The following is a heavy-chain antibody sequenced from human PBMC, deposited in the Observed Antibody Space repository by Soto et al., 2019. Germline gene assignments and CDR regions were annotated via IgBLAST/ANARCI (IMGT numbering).Heavy chain of an antibody. Sequence: PSETLSLTCTVSGGSISSYYWSWIRQPPGKGLEWIGYIYYSGSTNYNPSLKSRVTISVDTSKNQFSLKLSSVTAADTAVYYCARWVDFWSGYYRPPDDAFDIWGQGTMVTVSS. J-gene: IGHJ3*02. D-gene: IGHD3-3*01. CDR2: IYYSGST. V-gene: IGHV4-59*01. CDR3: ARWVDFWSGYYRPPDDAFDI. CDR1: GGSISSYY.